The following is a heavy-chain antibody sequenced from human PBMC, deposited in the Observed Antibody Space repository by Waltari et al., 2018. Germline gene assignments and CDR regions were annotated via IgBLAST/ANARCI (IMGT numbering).Heavy chain of an antibody. V-gene: IGHV4-59*01. J-gene: IGHJ4*02. D-gene: IGHD4-17*01. CDR1: GGSISSYY. CDR2: IYYSGST. Sequence: QVQLQESGPGLVKPSETLSLTCTVSGGSISSYYWSWIRQPPGKGLEWIGYIYYSGSTNYNPSLKSRVTISVGTSKNQFSLKRSAVTAADTAVYYCARDRDYGGNHFDYWGQGTLVTVSS. CDR3: ARDRDYGGNHFDY.